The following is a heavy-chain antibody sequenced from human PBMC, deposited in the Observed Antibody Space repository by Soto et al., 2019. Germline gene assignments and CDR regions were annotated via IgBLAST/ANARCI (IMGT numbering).Heavy chain of an antibody. J-gene: IGHJ4*02. Sequence: PVESLTTSCEGSGYSFAGYGITWVLQKPGKGLEWMGRIDPSHSQNYYSPSFLCHVTISFTNSITTVFLQWSSLRSSDTAMYYWGRKIYDYDKGLNFKYYFDPWGRGPPVPVS. CDR1: GYSFAGYG. CDR3: GRKIYDYDKGLNFKYYFDP. D-gene: IGHD3-22*01. CDR2: IDPSHSQN. V-gene: IGHV5-10-1*01.